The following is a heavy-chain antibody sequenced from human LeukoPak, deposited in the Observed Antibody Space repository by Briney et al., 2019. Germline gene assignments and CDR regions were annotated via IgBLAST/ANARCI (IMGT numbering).Heavy chain of an antibody. Sequence: PSETLSLTCTVSGGSISRYYWSWIRQSPGKGLEWIGYIYYSGTTNYNPSLKSRVTISVDTSRNQFSLQLRSVTAADTAVYYCAREDPQTTVPEGMDVWGQGTTVIVSS. V-gene: IGHV4-59*01. D-gene: IGHD4-17*01. CDR2: IYYSGTT. CDR3: AREDPQTTVPEGMDV. J-gene: IGHJ6*02. CDR1: GGSISRYY.